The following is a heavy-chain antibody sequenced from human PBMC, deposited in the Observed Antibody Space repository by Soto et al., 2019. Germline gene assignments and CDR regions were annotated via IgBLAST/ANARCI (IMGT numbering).Heavy chain of an antibody. J-gene: IGHJ4*02. D-gene: IGHD3-10*02. Sequence: QITLKESGPTLVKPTQTLTLTFTFSGFSLSTSGVGVGWIRQPPGKSLEWLALIYCDDDNHYRPSLKSRLTITKDTSKHQVVLTMTNMEPVDTATYYCAHTGYLRRIDYWGQGTLVTVSS. CDR3: AHTGYLRRIDY. CDR1: GFSLSTSGVG. V-gene: IGHV2-5*02. CDR2: IYCDDDN.